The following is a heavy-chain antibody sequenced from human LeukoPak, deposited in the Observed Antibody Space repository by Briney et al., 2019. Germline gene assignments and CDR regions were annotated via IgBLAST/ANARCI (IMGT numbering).Heavy chain of an antibody. CDR1: GFTFSSYA. Sequence: RGSLRLSCAASGFTFSSYAMSWVRQAPGKGLEWVSAISGSGGSTYYADSVKGRFTISRDNSKNTLYLQMNGLRAEDTAVYYCAKDFPDIVVVVAAPEGYYFDYWGQGTLVTVSS. V-gene: IGHV3-23*01. CDR2: ISGSGGST. D-gene: IGHD2-15*01. J-gene: IGHJ4*02. CDR3: AKDFPDIVVVVAAPEGYYFDY.